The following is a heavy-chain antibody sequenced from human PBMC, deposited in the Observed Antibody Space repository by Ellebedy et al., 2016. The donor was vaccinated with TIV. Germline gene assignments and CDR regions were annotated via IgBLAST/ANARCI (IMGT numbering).Heavy chain of an antibody. Sequence: PGGSLRLSCAASGFTFSTYAMSWLRQAPGKGLEWVARIQQDGRGRWYVDSVRGRITISRDNAENSLSLQMNSLRAEDTAIYYCARGTTSGATYFDSWGQGTPVTVSS. CDR1: GFTFSTYA. J-gene: IGHJ4*02. CDR3: ARGTTSGATYFDS. D-gene: IGHD3-16*01. CDR2: IQQDGRGR. V-gene: IGHV3-7*03.